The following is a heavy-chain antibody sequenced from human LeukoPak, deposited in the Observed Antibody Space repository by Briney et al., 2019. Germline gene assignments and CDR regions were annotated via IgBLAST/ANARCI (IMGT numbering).Heavy chain of an antibody. CDR1: GFSLSTSGMC. Sequence: SGPALVKPTQTLTLTCTFFGFSLSTSGMCVSWIRQPPGKALEWLARIDWDDDKYYSTSLKTRLTVSKDTSKNQVVLTMTNMDPVDTATYYCARIVRYYDSSGYYYYFDYWGQGTLVTVSS. D-gene: IGHD3-22*01. V-gene: IGHV2-70*11. CDR2: IDWDDDK. CDR3: ARIVRYYDSSGYYYYFDY. J-gene: IGHJ4*02.